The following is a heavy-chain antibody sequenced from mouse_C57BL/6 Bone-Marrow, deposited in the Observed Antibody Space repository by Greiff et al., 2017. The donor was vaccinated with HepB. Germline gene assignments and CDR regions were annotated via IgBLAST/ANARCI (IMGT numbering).Heavy chain of an antibody. Sequence: EVKVVESGGDLVKPGGSLKLSCAASGFTFSSYGMSWVRQTPDKRLEWVATISSGGSYTYYPDSVKGRFTISRDNAKNTLYLQMSSLKSEDTAMYYCARQGYYGSDYWGQGTTLTVSS. CDR2: ISSGGSYT. CDR3: ARQGYYGSDY. D-gene: IGHD1-1*01. V-gene: IGHV5-6*01. CDR1: GFTFSSYG. J-gene: IGHJ2*01.